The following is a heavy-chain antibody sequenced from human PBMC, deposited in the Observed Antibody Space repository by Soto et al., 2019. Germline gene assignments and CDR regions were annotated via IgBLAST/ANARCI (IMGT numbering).Heavy chain of an antibody. V-gene: IGHV1-69*13. J-gene: IGHJ6*02. CDR2: IIPIFGTA. CDR3: ARYSVGATFAYSYGMDV. Sequence: ASVKVSCKASGGTFSSYAISWVRQAPGQRLEWMGGIIPIFGTANYAQKFQGRVTITADESTSTAYMELSSLRSEDTAVYYCARYSVGATFAYSYGMDVWGQGTTVTVSS. D-gene: IGHD1-26*01. CDR1: GGTFSSYA.